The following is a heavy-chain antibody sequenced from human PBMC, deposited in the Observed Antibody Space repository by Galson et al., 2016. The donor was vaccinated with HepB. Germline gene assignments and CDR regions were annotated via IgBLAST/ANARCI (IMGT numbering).Heavy chain of an antibody. Sequence: SLRLSCAASGFTFSSYAMSWVRQAPGKGLEWVSAISGSGGSTYYADSVKGRFTISRDNSKNTLYLQMNSLRAEDTAVYYCAKAGYYEPYYYYYMDMWGKGTTVTVSS. J-gene: IGHJ6*03. CDR3: AKAGYYEPYYYYYMDM. V-gene: IGHV3-23*01. CDR1: GFTFSSYA. D-gene: IGHD3-22*01. CDR2: ISGSGGST.